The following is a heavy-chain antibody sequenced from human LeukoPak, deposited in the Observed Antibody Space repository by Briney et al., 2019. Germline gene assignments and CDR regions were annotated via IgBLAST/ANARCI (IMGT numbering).Heavy chain of an antibody. Sequence: SETLSLTCTVSGGSISSYYWSWIRQPPGKGLEWIGYIYYSGSTNYNPSLKSRVTISVDTSKNQFSLKLSSVTAADTAVYYCARGLGGSGSYFTSYYYYYMDVWGKGTMVTISS. CDR3: ARGLGGSGSYFTSYYYYYMDV. CDR2: IYYSGST. D-gene: IGHD3-10*01. CDR1: GGSISSYY. V-gene: IGHV4-59*01. J-gene: IGHJ6*03.